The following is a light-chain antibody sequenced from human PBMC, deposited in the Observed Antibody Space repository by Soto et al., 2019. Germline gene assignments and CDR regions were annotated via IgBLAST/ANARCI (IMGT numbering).Light chain of an antibody. Sequence: QSALTQPPSASGSPGQSVTISCTGTSSDVGGYNFVSWYQQHPGKAPKLMIYHVGERPSGVPDRFSGSKSGNTASLTISGVQAEDEADYYCCSYAGSYSWVFGGGTKVTVL. CDR2: HVG. V-gene: IGLV2-11*01. J-gene: IGLJ3*02. CDR3: CSYAGSYSWV. CDR1: SSDVGGYNF.